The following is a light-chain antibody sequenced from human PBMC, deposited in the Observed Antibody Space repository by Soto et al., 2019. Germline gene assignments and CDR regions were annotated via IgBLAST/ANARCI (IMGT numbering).Light chain of an antibody. CDR2: KAS. J-gene: IGKJ1*01. V-gene: IGKV1-5*03. CDR1: QDISGW. CDR3: QQYHSYTWT. Sequence: DIQMTQFPSSVSASVGDRVTITCRASQDISGWLAWYQQKPGKAPQILIYKASSLESGVPSRFSGSGSATDFTLTISSLQPDDFATYYCQQYHSYTWTFGQGTKVEIK.